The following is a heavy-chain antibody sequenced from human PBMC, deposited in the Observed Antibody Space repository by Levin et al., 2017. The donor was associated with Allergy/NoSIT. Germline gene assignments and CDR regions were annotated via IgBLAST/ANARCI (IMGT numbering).Heavy chain of an antibody. J-gene: IGHJ6*02. Sequence: GESLKISCATSGFTFRGSAVHWVRQASGKGLEWVGRIRSKANSYATAYAASVKGRFTISRDDSKNTAYLQMNSLKTEDTAVYYCTLDSSGYYDYYYGMDVWGQGTTVTASS. CDR1: GFTFRGSA. D-gene: IGHD3-22*01. CDR3: TLDSSGYYDYYYGMDV. V-gene: IGHV3-73*01. CDR2: IRSKANSYAT.